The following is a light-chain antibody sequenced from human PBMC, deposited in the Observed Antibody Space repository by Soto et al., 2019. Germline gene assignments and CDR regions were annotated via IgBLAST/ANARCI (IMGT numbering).Light chain of an antibody. CDR3: GTWDSSLNGVV. J-gene: IGLJ2*01. CDR1: SSNIGNNY. Sequence: QSVLTQPPSVSAAPGQRVTISCSGSSSNIGNNYVSWYRQLPGTAPKLHIYDNNRRPSGISDRFSGSKSGTSATLDITGLQTGDEADYYCGTWDSSLNGVVFGGGTKLTVL. CDR2: DNN. V-gene: IGLV1-51*01.